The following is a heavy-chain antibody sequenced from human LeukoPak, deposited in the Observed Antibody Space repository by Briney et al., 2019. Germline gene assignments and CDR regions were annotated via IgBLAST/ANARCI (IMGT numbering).Heavy chain of an antibody. CDR1: GFTFSNYW. J-gene: IGHJ4*02. CDR2: IKGDGSST. V-gene: IGHV3-74*01. Sequence: PGGSLRLSCAASGFTFSNYWMHWVRQTPGEGLVCVSLIKGDGSSTTYADSVKGRFTISRDNSKNTLYLQMNSLRAEDTAVYYCAKVVAAALYYFDYWGQGTLVTVSS. CDR3: AKVVAAALYYFDY. D-gene: IGHD6-13*01.